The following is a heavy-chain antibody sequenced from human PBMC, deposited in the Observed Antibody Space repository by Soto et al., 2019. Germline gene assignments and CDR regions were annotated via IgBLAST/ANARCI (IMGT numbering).Heavy chain of an antibody. CDR3: ARHYYDSSAYPFVGLDY. J-gene: IGHJ4*02. D-gene: IGHD3-22*01. CDR1: GDSIPNGNYY. V-gene: IGHV4-30-4*01. Sequence: SETLSLTCTVSGDSIPNGNYYWSWIRQPPGKGLEWIGYVYYGGSTYSNPSLNGRLTVSVDTSKNQFSLKLSSVTAADTALYYCARHYYDSSAYPFVGLDYWGQGALVTVSS. CDR2: VYYGGST.